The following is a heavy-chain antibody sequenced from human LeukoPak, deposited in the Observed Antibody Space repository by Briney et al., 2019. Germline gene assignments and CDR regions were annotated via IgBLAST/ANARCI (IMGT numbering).Heavy chain of an antibody. CDR2: ISSSGSTI. CDR1: GFTFSDYY. D-gene: IGHD6-13*01. V-gene: IGHV3-11*01. Sequence: GGSLRLSCAASGFTFSDYYMSWIRQAPGKGLEWVSYISSSGSTIYYADSVKGRFTISRDNAKNSLYLQMNSLRAEDTAVHYCAREREGAAAAYGGGDFDYWGQGTLVTVSS. J-gene: IGHJ4*02. CDR3: AREREGAAAAYGGGDFDY.